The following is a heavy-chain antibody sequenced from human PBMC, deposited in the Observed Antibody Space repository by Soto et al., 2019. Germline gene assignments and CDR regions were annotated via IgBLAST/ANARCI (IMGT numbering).Heavy chain of an antibody. CDR2: IYYSGST. CDR1: GGSIGSSGYY. V-gene: IGHV4-31*03. J-gene: IGHJ6*02. D-gene: IGHD5-12*01. CDR3: AREVAKITFGGMDV. Sequence: SETLSLTCTVSGGSIGSSGYYWSWIRQHPGKGLEWIGYIYYSGSTYYNPSLKSRVTISVDTSKNQFSLKLSSVTAADTAVYYCAREVAKITFGGMDVWGQGTTVTVSS.